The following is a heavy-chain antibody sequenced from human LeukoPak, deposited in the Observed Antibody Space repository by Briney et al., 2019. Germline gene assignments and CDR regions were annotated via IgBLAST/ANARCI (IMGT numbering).Heavy chain of an antibody. Sequence: GGSLRLSCAASGFTFSSYAMHWVRQAPGKGLEGVAVISYDGSNKYYADSVKGRFTISRDNSKNTLYLQMNSLRAEDTAVYYCARDRDFWSGYYRDFDYWGQGTLVTVSS. V-gene: IGHV3-30-3*01. J-gene: IGHJ4*02. CDR2: ISYDGSNK. CDR1: GFTFSSYA. D-gene: IGHD3-3*01. CDR3: ARDRDFWSGYYRDFDY.